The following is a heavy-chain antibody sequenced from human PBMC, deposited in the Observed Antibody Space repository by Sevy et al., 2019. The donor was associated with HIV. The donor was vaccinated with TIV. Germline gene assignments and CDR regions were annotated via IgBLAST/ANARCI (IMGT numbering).Heavy chain of an antibody. CDR3: AGWGGLGNCGGGSCYSGNY. D-gene: IGHD2-15*01. J-gene: IGHJ4*02. CDR2: IIPIFGTA. Sequence: ASVKVSCKASGGTFNTYAISWVRQAPGQGLEWMGGIIPIFGTANYAQNFQGRVAITADESTTTVFMELGSLRSEDTAVYYCAGWGGLGNCGGGSCYSGNYWGQGTLVTVSS. CDR1: GGTFNTYA. V-gene: IGHV1-69*13.